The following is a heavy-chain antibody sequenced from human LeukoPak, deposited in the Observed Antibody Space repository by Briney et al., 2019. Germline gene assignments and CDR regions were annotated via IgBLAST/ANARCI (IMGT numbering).Heavy chain of an antibody. J-gene: IGHJ4*02. CDR3: ARDTNYDSSGDAIFDY. Sequence: SETLSLTCAVSGYSISGGYYWGWIRQPPGKGLEWIGSMYHSGSTYYNPSLKSRVTISVDTSKNQFSLMLRSVTAADTAVYYCARDTNYDSSGDAIFDYWGQGTLVTVSS. CDR1: GYSISGGYY. D-gene: IGHD3-22*01. V-gene: IGHV4-38-2*02. CDR2: MYHSGST.